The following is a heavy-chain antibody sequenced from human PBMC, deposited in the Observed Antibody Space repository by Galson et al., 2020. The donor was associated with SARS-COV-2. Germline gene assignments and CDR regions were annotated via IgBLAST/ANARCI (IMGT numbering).Heavy chain of an antibody. CDR3: AGDLGADSGWPLDY. V-gene: IGHV4-38-2*02. J-gene: IGHJ4*02. CDR2: IYHSGST. D-gene: IGHD6-19*01. CDR1: GYSIRSGYY. Sequence: SETLSLTCAVSGYSIRSGYYWGWIRQPPGKGLEWIGSIYHSGSTYYNPSLKSRVTISVDTSKNQFSLKLSSVTAADTAVYYCAGDLGADSGWPLDYWGQGTLVTVSS.